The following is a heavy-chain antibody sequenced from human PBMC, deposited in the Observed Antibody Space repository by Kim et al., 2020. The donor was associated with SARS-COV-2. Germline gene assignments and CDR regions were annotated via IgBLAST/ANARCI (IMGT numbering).Heavy chain of an antibody. CDR1: GFTFSSYG. D-gene: IGHD6-6*01. CDR2: IWYDGSNK. CDR3: ARDRGAARQGLFQH. V-gene: IGHV3-33*01. Sequence: GGSLRLSCAASGFTFSSYGMHWVRQAPGKGLEWVAVIWYDGSNKYYADSVKGRFTISRDNSKNTLYLQMNSLRAEDTAVYYCARDRGAARQGLFQHWGQGTLVTVSS. J-gene: IGHJ1*01.